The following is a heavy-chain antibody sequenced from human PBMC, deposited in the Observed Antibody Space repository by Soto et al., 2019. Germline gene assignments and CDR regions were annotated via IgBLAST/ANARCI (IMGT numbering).Heavy chain of an antibody. V-gene: IGHV3-23*01. CDR3: AKNPYYDFWSGYYPFDY. CDR1: GFTSSLDA. J-gene: IGHJ4*02. CDR2: ISGSGGST. Sequence: PGGSLRLSCAASGFTSSLDAMSWVRQAPGKGLEWVSAISGSGGSTYYADSVKGRFTISRDNSKNTLYLQMNSLRAEDTAVYYCAKNPYYDFWSGYYPFDYWGQGTLVTVSS. D-gene: IGHD3-3*01.